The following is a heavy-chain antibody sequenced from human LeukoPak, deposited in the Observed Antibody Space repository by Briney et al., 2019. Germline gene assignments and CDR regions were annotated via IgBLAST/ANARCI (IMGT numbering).Heavy chain of an antibody. CDR3: ARVYYDSSGFYRGAFDI. Sequence: GRSLRLSCAASGFTFRDYYMSWIRQAPGKGLECVSKISSSGSNTNYADSVKGRFTISRDNAKNSLYLQMISLRVEDTAVYYCARVYYDSSGFYRGAFDIWGQGTMVTVSS. J-gene: IGHJ3*02. V-gene: IGHV3-11*05. CDR2: ISSSGSNT. CDR1: GFTFRDYY. D-gene: IGHD3-22*01.